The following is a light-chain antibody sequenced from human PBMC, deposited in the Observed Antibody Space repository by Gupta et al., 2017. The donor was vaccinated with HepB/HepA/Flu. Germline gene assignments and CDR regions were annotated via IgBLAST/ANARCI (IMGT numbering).Light chain of an antibody. CDR3: QQYYSTLS. V-gene: IGKV4-1*01. Sequence: DIVMTQSPDSLAVSLGERATINCKSSQSVLSSSNNKNYLAWYQQKPGQPPKLSIYWASTRESGVPDRFSGSGSGTDFTLPITSLQAEDVAVYSCQQYYSTLSFGPGTKVDIK. CDR1: QSVLSSSNNKNY. CDR2: WAS. J-gene: IGKJ3*01.